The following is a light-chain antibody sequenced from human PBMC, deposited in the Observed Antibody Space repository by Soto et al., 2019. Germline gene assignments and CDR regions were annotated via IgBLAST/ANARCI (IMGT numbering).Light chain of an antibody. V-gene: IGKV3-20*01. J-gene: IGKJ2*03. CDR1: QILSPSS. CDR2: AAS. Sequence: EIVLTQSPATLSLSAGERATLSCRPSQILSPSSLAWYPHKPGQGPRLLIFAASSRATGVPDRFSGSGSGKDFTLTITLLEPEDTAIYYCQQYGRSPLSFGRETHLEIK. CDR3: QQYGRSPLS.